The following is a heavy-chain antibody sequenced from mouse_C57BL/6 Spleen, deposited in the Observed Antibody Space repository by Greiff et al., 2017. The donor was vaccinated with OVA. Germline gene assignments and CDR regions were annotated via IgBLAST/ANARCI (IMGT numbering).Heavy chain of an antibody. V-gene: IGHV1-9*01. Sequence: QVQLQQSGAELMKPGASVKLSCKATGYTFTGYWIEWVKQRPGHGLEWIGEILPGSGSTNYPEKFKGKAPFTADTSSNTAYMQLSSLTTEDSAIYYCASSPDSNYEYWYFDVWGTGTTVTVSA. CDR1: GYTFTGYW. J-gene: IGHJ1*03. CDR3: ASSPDSNYEYWYFDV. D-gene: IGHD2-5*01. CDR2: ILPGSGST.